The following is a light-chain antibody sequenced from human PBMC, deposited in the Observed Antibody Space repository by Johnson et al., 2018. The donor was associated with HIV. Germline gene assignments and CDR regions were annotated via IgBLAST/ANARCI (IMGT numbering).Light chain of an antibody. Sequence: QSVLTQPPSVSAAPGQKVTIPCSGSSSNIENYYVSLYQHHPGTAPKLLIYDNNKRPSGIPDRFSGSKSGTSATLGITGLQTGDEADYYCGTWDSSLSNFVFGIGTKVSVL. CDR1: SSNIENYY. V-gene: IGLV1-51*01. CDR2: DNN. J-gene: IGLJ1*01. CDR3: GTWDSSLSNFV.